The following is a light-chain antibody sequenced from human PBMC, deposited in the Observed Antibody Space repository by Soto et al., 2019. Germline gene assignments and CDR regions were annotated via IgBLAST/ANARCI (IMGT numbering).Light chain of an antibody. V-gene: IGLV1-40*01. CDR3: SSYTSSSTYV. CDR2: SIT. Sequence: QSVLTQPPSVSGAPGQRVTISCTGSSSNIGAGYDVHWYQQLPGTAPKLLIFSITNRPSGVSDRFSGSKSGNTASLTISGLQAEDEADYYCSSYTSSSTYVFGTGTKVTVL. CDR1: SSNIGAGYD. J-gene: IGLJ1*01.